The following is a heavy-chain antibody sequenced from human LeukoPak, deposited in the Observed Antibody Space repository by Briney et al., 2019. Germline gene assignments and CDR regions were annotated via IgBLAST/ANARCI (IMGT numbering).Heavy chain of an antibody. D-gene: IGHD2-8*01. CDR3: ARGYCTNAVCSLGPTQA. CDR2: MYITGST. V-gene: IGHV4-4*07. Sequence: SATLSLTCSVSGGSLSSYYWNWIRQPAGKGLEWIGHMYITGSTNYNPALKSRVSMSLDTSKNQFSLKLSSVTAADTAVYYCARGYCTNAVCSLGPTQAWGQGTLVTVSS. J-gene: IGHJ4*02. CDR1: GGSLSSYY.